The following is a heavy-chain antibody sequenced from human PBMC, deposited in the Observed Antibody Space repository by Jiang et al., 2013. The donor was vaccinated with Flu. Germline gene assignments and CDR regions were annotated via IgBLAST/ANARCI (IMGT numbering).Heavy chain of an antibody. CDR2: IKSKADSATR. D-gene: IGHD3/OR15-3a*01. CDR3: ARGGLEPVDY. V-gene: IGHV3-15*05. Sequence: VQLVESGGGLVIPGGSLRLSCATSGFTFNNAWMSWVRQAPGKGLEWVGRIKSKADSATRDYATPVKGRFTISRDNAKNTLYLQVNSLTAEDTAVYYCARGGLEPVDYVGPGNPG. CDR1: GFTFNNAW. J-gene: IGHJ4*02.